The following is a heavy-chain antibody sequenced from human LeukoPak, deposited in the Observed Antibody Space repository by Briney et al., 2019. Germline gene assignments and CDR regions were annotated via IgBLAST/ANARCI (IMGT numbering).Heavy chain of an antibody. CDR1: GYRFSDYW. CDR3: ARQEYCSGGSCYTWFDP. V-gene: IGHV5-51*01. Sequence: GESLKISCKGSGYRFSDYWIGWVRHMPGKGLEWMGMIYPGDSDIRYSPSFQGQVTISADKSISTAYLQWSSLKASDTAMYYCARQEYCSGGSCYTWFDPWGQGTLVTVSS. D-gene: IGHD2-15*01. CDR2: IYPGDSDI. J-gene: IGHJ5*02.